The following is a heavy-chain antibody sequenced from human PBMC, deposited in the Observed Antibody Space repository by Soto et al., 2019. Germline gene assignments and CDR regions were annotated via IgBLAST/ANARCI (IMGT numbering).Heavy chain of an antibody. CDR2: IYYSGST. J-gene: IGHJ4*02. CDR3: ASSLPRVY. D-gene: IGHD1-26*01. V-gene: IGHV4-39*01. CDR1: GGSISSSSYY. Sequence: QLQLQESGPGLVKPSETLSLTCTVSGGSISSSSYYWGGIRQPPGKGLEWIGSIYYSGSTYYNPSLKSRVTISVDTSKNQFSLKLSSVTAADTAVYYCASSLPRVYWGQGTLVTVSS.